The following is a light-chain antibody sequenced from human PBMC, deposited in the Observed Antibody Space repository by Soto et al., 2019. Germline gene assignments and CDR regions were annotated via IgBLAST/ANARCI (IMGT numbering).Light chain of an antibody. Sequence: DIQMRQSPSTLSGSVVDRVTITCRASQTISSWLAWYQPKQGKAPNLLIYTASNLHSGVPSRFSGSGSGTHFTLTISSLQPEDFGTYYGQQTDSFPITFGQGTRLEIK. CDR3: QQTDSFPIT. CDR1: QTISSW. CDR2: TAS. J-gene: IGKJ5*01. V-gene: IGKV1-12*01.